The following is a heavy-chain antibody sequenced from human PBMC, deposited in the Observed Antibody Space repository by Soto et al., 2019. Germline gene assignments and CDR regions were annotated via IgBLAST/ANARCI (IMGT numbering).Heavy chain of an antibody. D-gene: IGHD6-13*01. J-gene: IGHJ5*02. CDR3: ARDGSNEQQLVLFWFDP. CDR1: GFTFSSYG. Sequence: GGSLRLSCAASGFTFSSYGMHWVRQAPGKGLEWVAVIWYDGSNKYYADSVKGRFTISRDNSKNTLYLQMNSLRAEDTAVYYCARDGSNEQQLVLFWFDPWGQGTLVTVSS. CDR2: IWYDGSNK. V-gene: IGHV3-33*01.